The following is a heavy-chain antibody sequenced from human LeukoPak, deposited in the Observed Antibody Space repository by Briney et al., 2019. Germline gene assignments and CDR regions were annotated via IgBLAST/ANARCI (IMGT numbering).Heavy chain of an antibody. CDR3: AKSPVGNTYGQNPYYYYSDY. J-gene: IGHJ4*02. CDR1: GFTFSSYA. D-gene: IGHD5-18*01. V-gene: IGHV3-23*01. Sequence: PGGSLRLSCAASGFTFSSYAMSWVRQAPGKGLEWVSAISGSGGSTYYADSVKGRFTISRDNSKNTLYLQMNSLRAEDTAVYYCAKSPVGNTYGQNPYYYYSDYWGQGTLVTVSS. CDR2: ISGSGGST.